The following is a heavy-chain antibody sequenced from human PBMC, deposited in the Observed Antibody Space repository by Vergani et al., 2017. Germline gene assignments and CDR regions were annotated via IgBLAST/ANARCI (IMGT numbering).Heavy chain of an antibody. CDR3: ASADYSGNLPGDY. J-gene: IGHJ4*02. CDR1: GYTFTSYY. D-gene: IGHD4-23*01. V-gene: IGHV1-46*01. Sequence: QVQLVQSGAEVKKPGASVKVSCKASGYTFTSYYMHWVRQAPGQGLEWMGIINPSGGSTSYAQKFQGRVTMTRDTSTSTVYMGLSSLRSEDTAVYYWASADYSGNLPGDYWGQGTLVTVSS. CDR2: INPSGGST.